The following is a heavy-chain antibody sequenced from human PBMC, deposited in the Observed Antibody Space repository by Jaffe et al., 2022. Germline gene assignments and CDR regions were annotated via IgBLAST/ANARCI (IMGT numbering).Heavy chain of an antibody. CDR1: GGSVSGGGYH. Sequence: QVQLQESGPGLVKPSQTLSLTCTVSGGSVSGGGYHWTWIRQPAEKGLEWIGHIYGSGGTSYNPSLQRRVTISVDTSKNQVSLKLTSVTAEDTAIYYCARDPSDGYGHFDYWGQGTLVSVSS. D-gene: IGHD5-12*01. V-gene: IGHV4-61*02. CDR3: ARDPSDGYGHFDY. CDR2: IYGSGGT. J-gene: IGHJ4*02.